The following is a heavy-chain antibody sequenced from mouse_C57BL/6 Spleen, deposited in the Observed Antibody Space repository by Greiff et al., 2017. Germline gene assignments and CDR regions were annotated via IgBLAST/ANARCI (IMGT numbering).Heavy chain of an antibody. Sequence: EVKLVESGGGLVQPGGSLKISCAASGFTFSDYYMYWVRQTPEKRLEWVAYISNGGGSTYYPDTVKGRITISIDNAKNTLYLRISRLKSENTAMYYCERLCLSYAMDYWGQGTSVTVSS. CDR1: GFTFSDYY. V-gene: IGHV5-12*01. CDR3: ERLCLSYAMDY. J-gene: IGHJ4*01. CDR2: ISNGGGST. D-gene: IGHD6-1*01.